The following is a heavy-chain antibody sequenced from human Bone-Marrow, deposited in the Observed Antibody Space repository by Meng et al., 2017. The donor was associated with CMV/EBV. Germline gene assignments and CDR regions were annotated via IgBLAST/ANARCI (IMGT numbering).Heavy chain of an antibody. CDR3: AHDTIFGVPEDNWFDP. V-gene: IGHV2-5*01. D-gene: IGHD3-3*01. CDR2: IYWNDDK. CDR1: GFSLSTSGVG. J-gene: IGHJ5*02. Sequence: SGPTLVKPTQALTLTCTFSGFSLSTSGVGVGWIRQPPGKALEWLALIYWNDDKRYSPSLKSRLTITKDTSKNQVVLTMTNMDPMDTATYYCAHDTIFGVPEDNWFDPWGQGTRVTVS.